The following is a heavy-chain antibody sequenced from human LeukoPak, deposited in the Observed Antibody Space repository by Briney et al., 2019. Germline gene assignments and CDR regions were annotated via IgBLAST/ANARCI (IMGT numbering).Heavy chain of an antibody. D-gene: IGHD5-24*01. CDR2: INPNTGGT. CDR1: GYTFTGYF. CDR3: ARVGDGLNDAFDI. V-gene: IGHV1-2*06. Sequence: GASVKVSCKASGYTFTGYFMNWVRQAPGQGLEWLGRINPNTGGTNYAQNFQGRVTVTRDTSISTAYMELSRLRSDDTAVYYCARVGDGLNDAFDIWGQGTMVTVSS. J-gene: IGHJ3*02.